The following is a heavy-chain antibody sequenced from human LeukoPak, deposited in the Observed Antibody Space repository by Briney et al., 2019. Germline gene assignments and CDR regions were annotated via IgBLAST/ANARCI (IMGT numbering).Heavy chain of an antibody. J-gene: IGHJ4*02. CDR1: GFIFSDYY. Sequence: GGSLRLSCAASGFIFSDYYMSWIRQAPGKGLEWVSYISSSGGTIYYADSVKGRFTISRDNAKNSLYLQMNSLRAEDTAVYYCARVESSGWPGFGYYFDYWGQGTLVTVSS. CDR2: ISSSGGTI. V-gene: IGHV3-11*04. CDR3: ARVESSGWPGFGYYFDY. D-gene: IGHD6-19*01.